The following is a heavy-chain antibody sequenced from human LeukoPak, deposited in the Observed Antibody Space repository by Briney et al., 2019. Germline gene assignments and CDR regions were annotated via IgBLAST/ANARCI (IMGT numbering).Heavy chain of an antibody. D-gene: IGHD3-10*01. Sequence: GGSLRLSCVASGFIFSNYGMHWVRRAPGKGLEWVAYIWHDGSDMSYADSVKGRFTISRDNSKNTLDLQMNSLRAEDMAVYYCARGPWASGTHITILDLWGRGTLVTVSS. CDR3: ARGPWASGTHITILDL. CDR2: IWHDGSDM. J-gene: IGHJ2*01. V-gene: IGHV3-33*08. CDR1: GFIFSNYG.